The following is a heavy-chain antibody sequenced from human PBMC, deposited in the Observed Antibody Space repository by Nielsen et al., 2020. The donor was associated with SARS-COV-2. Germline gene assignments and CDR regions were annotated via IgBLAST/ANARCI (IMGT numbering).Heavy chain of an antibody. CDR3: ARDYYGDYLDGFDF. D-gene: IGHD4-17*01. J-gene: IGHJ3*01. CDR2: VHHTGDT. Sequence: SETLSLTCTVSGGSLSRYYWTWIRQSPGNGLEWIGYVHHTGDTNYSPSLRSRVTILLDASKNQFSLRLTSVTTADTAIYYCARDYYGDYLDGFDFWGHGTMVTVSS. CDR1: GGSLSRYY. V-gene: IGHV4-59*01.